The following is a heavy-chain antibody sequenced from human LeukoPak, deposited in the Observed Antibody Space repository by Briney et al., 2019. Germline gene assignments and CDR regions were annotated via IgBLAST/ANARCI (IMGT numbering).Heavy chain of an antibody. CDR2: ISSSSSYI. V-gene: IGHV3-21*01. J-gene: IGHJ3*02. CDR3: ARGPRLADAFDI. Sequence: GGSLRLSCAASGFTFSSFSMNWVRQAPGKGLEWVSSISSSSSYIYYADSVKGRSTISRDNAKNSLYLQMNSLRAEDTAVYYCARGPRLADAFDIWGQGTMVTVSS. CDR1: GFTFSSFS. D-gene: IGHD6-19*01.